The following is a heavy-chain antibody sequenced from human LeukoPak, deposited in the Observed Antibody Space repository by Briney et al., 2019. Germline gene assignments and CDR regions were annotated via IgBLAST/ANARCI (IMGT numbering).Heavy chain of an antibody. J-gene: IGHJ5*02. CDR2: INSDGISM. Sequence: GGSLRLSCAASGFIFSSYWMHWVRQAPGKGLVWVSRINSDGISMAYADSVRGRFTISRDNAKNTLYLQMNSLRAEDTAVYYCARAPYYYGSGIYGSWFDPWGQGTLVTVSS. D-gene: IGHD3-10*01. CDR3: ARAPYYYGSGIYGSWFDP. V-gene: IGHV3-74*01. CDR1: GFIFSSYW.